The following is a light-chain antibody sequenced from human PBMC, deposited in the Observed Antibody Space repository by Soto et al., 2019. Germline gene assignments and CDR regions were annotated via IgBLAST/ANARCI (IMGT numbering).Light chain of an antibody. Sequence: ERVMTQSPATLSVSPGERATLSCRASQSVSSDLAWYQQKLGQAPRLLIYGASTRATGIPARFSGSGSGTEFTLTISSLQSEDFAVYYCQQYNNWPPVTFGGGTKVEIK. CDR1: QSVSSD. J-gene: IGKJ4*01. V-gene: IGKV3-15*01. CDR2: GAS. CDR3: QQYNNWPPVT.